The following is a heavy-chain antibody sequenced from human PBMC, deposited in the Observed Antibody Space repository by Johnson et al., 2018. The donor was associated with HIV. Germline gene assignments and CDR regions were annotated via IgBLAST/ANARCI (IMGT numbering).Heavy chain of an antibody. J-gene: IGHJ3*02. CDR3: AAGGGDCYPSHWGFCAFDI. CDR2: IKSKTDGGTT. V-gene: IGHV3-15*01. Sequence: VQLVESGGGLVKPGGSLRLSCAASGFTFSNAWMSWVRQAPGKGLEWVGRIKSKTDGGTTDYAAPVKGRFTISRDNSKNTLYLQMNSLTGEDTAIYYCAAGGGDCYPSHWGFCAFDIWGRGPMVTVSS. CDR1: GFTFSNAW. D-gene: IGHD2-21*01.